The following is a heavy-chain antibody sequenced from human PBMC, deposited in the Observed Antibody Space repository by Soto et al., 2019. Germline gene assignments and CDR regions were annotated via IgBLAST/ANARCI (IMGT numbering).Heavy chain of an antibody. CDR3: AKRTVGWYFDL. Sequence: EVQLLESGGGLVQPGGSLRLSCAASGFTFSSYAMNWVRQAPGKGLEWGSVISGSGGSTYYADAVKGRFTISRDTSKNTLYLQMNSLRAEDTAVYYCAKRTVGWYFDLWGRGTLVTVSS. CDR1: GFTFSSYA. V-gene: IGHV3-23*01. CDR2: ISGSGGST. J-gene: IGHJ2*01. D-gene: IGHD4-17*01.